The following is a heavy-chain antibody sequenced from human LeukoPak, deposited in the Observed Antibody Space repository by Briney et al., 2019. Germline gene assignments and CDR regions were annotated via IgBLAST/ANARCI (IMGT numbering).Heavy chain of an antibody. CDR1: GFSFSSYA. V-gene: IGHV3-23*01. CDR3: AKGGSATITTGGFDP. Sequence: PGGSLRLSCAASGFSFSSYAMSWVHQAPGKGLEWVSGISGSGDITYYADPVKGRFTISRDNSKNTLYLQVNSLRAEDTAIYYCAKGGSATITTGGFDPWGQGTLVTVSS. J-gene: IGHJ5*02. CDR2: ISGSGDIT. D-gene: IGHD4-11*01.